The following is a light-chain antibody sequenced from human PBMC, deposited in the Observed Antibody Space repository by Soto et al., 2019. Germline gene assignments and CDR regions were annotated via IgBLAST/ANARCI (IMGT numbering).Light chain of an antibody. J-gene: IGLJ2*01. Sequence: QSVLTQPASVSGSPGQSITISCTGTSSDVGGYKYVSWYQQYPGKAPKVMIYEVSNRPSGVSNRFSGSKSGNTASLTISGLQAEDEAEYYCSSYTSSSTLVFGGGTKLTVL. CDR1: SSDVGGYKY. V-gene: IGLV2-14*01. CDR2: EVS. CDR3: SSYTSSSTLV.